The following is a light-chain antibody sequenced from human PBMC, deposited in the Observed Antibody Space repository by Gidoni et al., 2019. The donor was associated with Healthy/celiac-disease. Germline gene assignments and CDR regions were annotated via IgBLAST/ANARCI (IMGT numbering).Light chain of an antibody. CDR2: AAS. Sequence: DRVTITCRASQSISSYLNWYQQKPGKAPKLLIYAASSLQSGVPSKFSGSGSGTDFTLTISSLQPEDFATYYCQQSDSTPYTFGQGTKLEIK. V-gene: IGKV1-39*01. CDR1: QSISSY. J-gene: IGKJ2*01. CDR3: QQSDSTPYT.